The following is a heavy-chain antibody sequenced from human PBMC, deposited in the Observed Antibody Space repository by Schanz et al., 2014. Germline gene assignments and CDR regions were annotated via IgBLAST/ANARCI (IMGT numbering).Heavy chain of an antibody. CDR2: IEFDGIKK. Sequence: QVQLLESGGGVVQPGGSLRLSCAASGFTFRDFGLHWVRQAPGKGLEWVSFIEFDGIKKFYADSVKGRFTISRDNSKNTLYLQMNSLRGDDTAIYYCVKGGTNTLDSWGQGTLVTVSS. J-gene: IGHJ4*02. V-gene: IGHV3-30*02. CDR3: VKGGTNTLDS. CDR1: GFTFRDFG.